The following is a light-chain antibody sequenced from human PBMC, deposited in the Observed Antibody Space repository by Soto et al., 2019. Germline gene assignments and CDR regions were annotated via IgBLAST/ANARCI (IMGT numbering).Light chain of an antibody. Sequence: RVLTQSPAILSVSPGERATLSCRASQSISRSLAWYQQKPGQAPRLLISDASTRATGIPARFSGSGSGTEFTLTISSLQSEDFATYYCQQYETFSGTFGPGTKVDIK. J-gene: IGKJ1*01. CDR3: QQYETFSGT. CDR1: QSISRS. V-gene: IGKV3-15*01. CDR2: DAS.